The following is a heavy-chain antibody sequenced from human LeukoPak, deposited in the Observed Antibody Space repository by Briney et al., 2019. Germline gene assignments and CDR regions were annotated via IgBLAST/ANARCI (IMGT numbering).Heavy chain of an antibody. Sequence: ASVKVSCKASGYTFTSYYMHWVRQAPGQGLEWVGIIKPSGGSTSYAQKFQGRVTMTRDTSTNTVYLELNSLRSEDTAVYYCARDRIVVVPAAIGVVGAFDIWGQGTMVTVSS. CDR2: IKPSGGST. CDR3: ARDRIVVVPAAIGVVGAFDI. V-gene: IGHV1-46*03. D-gene: IGHD2-2*01. CDR1: GYTFTSYY. J-gene: IGHJ3*02.